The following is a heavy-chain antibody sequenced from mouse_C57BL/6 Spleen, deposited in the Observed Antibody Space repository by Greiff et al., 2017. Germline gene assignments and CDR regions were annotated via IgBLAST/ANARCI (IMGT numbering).Heavy chain of an antibody. J-gene: IGHJ4*01. V-gene: IGHV3-1*01. CDR2: ISYSGST. CDR3: ARGDYSNYGYAMDY. D-gene: IGHD2-5*01. CDR1: GYSITSGYD. Sequence: EVKLVESGPGMVKPSQSLSLTCTVTGYSITSGYDWHWIRHFPGNKLEWMGYISYSGSTNYNPSLKSRISITHDTSKNHFFLKLNSVTTEDTATYYCARGDYSNYGYAMDYWGQGTSVTVAS.